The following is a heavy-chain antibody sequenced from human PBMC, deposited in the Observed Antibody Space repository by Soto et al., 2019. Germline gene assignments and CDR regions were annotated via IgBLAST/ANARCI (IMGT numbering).Heavy chain of an antibody. V-gene: IGHV4-59*07. J-gene: IGHJ5*02. CDR2: IYYSGSA. CDR1: GGSINSYY. Sequence: SDTLSLTCTVSGGSINSYYWSWIRQPPGKGLEWIGYIYYSGSANYNPSLKSRVTISVDTSKNQFSLKISSVTAADTAVYYCAKVNDFWTGYYSTNWFDPWGQGTLVTVSS. D-gene: IGHD3-3*01. CDR3: AKVNDFWTGYYSTNWFDP.